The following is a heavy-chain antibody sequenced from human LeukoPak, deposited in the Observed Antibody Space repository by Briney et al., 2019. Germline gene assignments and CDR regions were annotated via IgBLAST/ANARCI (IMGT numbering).Heavy chain of an antibody. CDR1: GFTFNNYG. CDR2: ISNDGSKE. Sequence: GGSLRLSCAASGFTFNNYGMHWVRQAPGKGLECVALISNDGSKEYYAGSAKGRFTISRDNSRNTVFLEMNSLRGDDTAVYFCARDWGRGDSKYLDFWGQGILVTVSS. V-gene: IGHV3-30*03. D-gene: IGHD4-17*01. J-gene: IGHJ4*02. CDR3: ARDWGRGDSKYLDF.